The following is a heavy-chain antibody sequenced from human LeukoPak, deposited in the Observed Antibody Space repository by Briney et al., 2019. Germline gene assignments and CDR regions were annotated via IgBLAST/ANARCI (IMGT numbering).Heavy chain of an antibody. J-gene: IGHJ6*03. Sequence: PGGSLRLSCAASGFTFSSYGMHWVRQAPGKGLEWVAFIRYDGSNKYYADSVKGRFTISRDNSKNTLYLQMNSLRAEDTAVYYCAKDTYSSSWYGLYYYYYYMDVWGKGTTVTVSS. V-gene: IGHV3-30*02. CDR2: IRYDGSNK. CDR3: AKDTYSSSWYGLYYYYYYMDV. CDR1: GFTFSSYG. D-gene: IGHD6-13*01.